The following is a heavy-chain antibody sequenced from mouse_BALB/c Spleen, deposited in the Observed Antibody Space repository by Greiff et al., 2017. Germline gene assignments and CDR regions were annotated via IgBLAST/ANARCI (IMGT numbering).Heavy chain of an antibody. V-gene: IGHV3-2*02. CDR1: GYSITSDYA. CDR3: ARWGRYDDFDY. J-gene: IGHJ2*01. D-gene: IGHD2-14*01. CDR2: ISYSGST. Sequence: EVMLVESGPGLVKPSQSLSLTCTVTGYSITSDYAWNWIRQFPGNKLEWMGYISYSGSTSYNPSLKSRISITRDTSKNQFFLQLNSVTTEDTATYYCARWGRYDDFDYWGQGTTLTVSS.